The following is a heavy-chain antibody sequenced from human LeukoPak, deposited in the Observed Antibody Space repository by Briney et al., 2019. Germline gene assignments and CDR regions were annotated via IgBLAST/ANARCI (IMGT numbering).Heavy chain of an antibody. CDR2: INHSGST. V-gene: IGHV4-39*07. CDR1: GGSVSSSSYY. CDR3: ARGEVAGRNYVEWFDP. Sequence: SETLSLTCTVSGGSVSSSSYYWGWIRQPPGKGLEWIGEINHSGSTNYNPSLKSRVTISVDTSKNQFSLKLSSVTAADTAVYYCARGEVAGRNYVEWFDPWGQGTLVTVSS. J-gene: IGHJ5*02. D-gene: IGHD4-11*01.